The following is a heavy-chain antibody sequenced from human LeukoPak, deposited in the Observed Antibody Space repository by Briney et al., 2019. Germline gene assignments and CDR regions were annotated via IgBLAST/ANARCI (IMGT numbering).Heavy chain of an antibody. CDR1: GFTFSSYG. V-gene: IGHV3-33*06. Sequence: GTSLRLSCVASGFTFSSYGMHWVRQAPGKGLEWVAVIWYDGSSKYYADSVKGRFTISRDNSKNTLYLQMNSLRAEDTAVYYCAKDWSTREGPYWGQGTLVTVSS. J-gene: IGHJ4*02. CDR2: IWYDGSSK. CDR3: AKDWSTREGPY. D-gene: IGHD3-3*01.